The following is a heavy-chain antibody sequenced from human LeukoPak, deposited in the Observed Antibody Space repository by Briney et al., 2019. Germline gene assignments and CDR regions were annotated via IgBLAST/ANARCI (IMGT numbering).Heavy chain of an antibody. J-gene: IGHJ4*02. CDR3: ATYRQVLLPFES. D-gene: IGHD2/OR15-2a*01. Sequence: GGSLRLSCEASGFTFSTFAMIWVGQPPGKGLEWVSSIFPSGGEIHYADSVRGRFTISRDNSKSTLSLQMNSLRAEDTALYYCATYRQVLLPFESWGQGTLVTVSS. CDR2: IFPSGGEI. CDR1: GFTFSTFA. V-gene: IGHV3-23*01.